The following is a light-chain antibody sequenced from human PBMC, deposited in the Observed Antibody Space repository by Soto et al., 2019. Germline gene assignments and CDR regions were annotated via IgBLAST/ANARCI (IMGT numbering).Light chain of an antibody. CDR3: QQYGTSEII. J-gene: IGKJ5*01. V-gene: IGKV3-20*01. Sequence: EIVLTQSPATLSLSPGERATLSCRASQSVSSYLAWYQQKPGQAPRLLIYGASSRATGIPDRFGGSGSGTDFTLTISRLEPEDFAVYYCQQYGTSEIIFGQGTRLEIK. CDR2: GAS. CDR1: QSVSSY.